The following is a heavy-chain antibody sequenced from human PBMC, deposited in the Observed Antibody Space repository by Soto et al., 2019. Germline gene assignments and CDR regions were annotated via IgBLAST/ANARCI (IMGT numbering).Heavy chain of an antibody. CDR2: IYYSGST. D-gene: IGHD3-3*01. J-gene: IGHJ4*02. CDR3: ARAQTIFGIITVFDY. V-gene: IGHV4-31*03. CDR1: GGSINSGGYY. Sequence: SETLSLTSTVSGGSINSGGYYWSWIRQHPGKGLEWIGYIYYSGSTYYNPSLKSRVTISVDTSKNQFSLKLTSVTAADTAVYFCARAQTIFGIITVFDYWGQGTLVTVSS.